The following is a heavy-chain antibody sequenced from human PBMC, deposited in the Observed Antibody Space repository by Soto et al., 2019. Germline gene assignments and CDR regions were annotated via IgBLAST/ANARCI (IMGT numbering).Heavy chain of an antibody. CDR2: IYYSGST. V-gene: IGHV4-31*03. D-gene: IGHD6-13*01. Sequence: SETLSLTCTVSGGSISSGGYYWSWIRQHPGKGLEWIGYIYYSGSTYYNPSLKSRVTISVDTSKNQFSLKLSSVTAADTAVYYCASNGQLVNYCYYMAVWGKGTTVTVSS. CDR1: GGSISSGGYY. CDR3: ASNGQLVNYCYYMAV. J-gene: IGHJ6*03.